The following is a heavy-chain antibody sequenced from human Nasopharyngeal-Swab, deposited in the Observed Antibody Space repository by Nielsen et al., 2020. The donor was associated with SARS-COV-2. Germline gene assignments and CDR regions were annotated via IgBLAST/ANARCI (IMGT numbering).Heavy chain of an antibody. J-gene: IGHJ6*02. CDR2: IYYSGST. CDR1: GGSISSGGYY. CDR3: ARVRGYSSGWSTYYYYYGMDV. Sequence: SETLSLTCTVSGGSISSGGYYWSWIRQHPGKGLEWIGYIYYSGSTNYNPSLKSRVTISVDTSKNQFSLKLSSVTAADTTVYYCARVRGYSSGWSTYYYYYGMDVWGQGTTVTVSS. D-gene: IGHD6-19*01. V-gene: IGHV4-31*03.